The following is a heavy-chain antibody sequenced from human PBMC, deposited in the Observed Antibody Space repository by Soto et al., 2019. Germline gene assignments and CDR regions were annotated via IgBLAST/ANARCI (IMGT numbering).Heavy chain of an antibody. J-gene: IGHJ6*02. V-gene: IGHV1-58*01. Sequence: SVKVSCKASGFTFTSSAVQWVRQARGERLEWIGWIVVGSSNTKYAQKFQERVTITRDLSTSTAYMELSSLRSEDTAVYYCAAILGYCRGGSCYSGPFYGMDVWG. CDR1: GFTFTSSA. D-gene: IGHD2-15*01. CDR2: IVVGSSNT. CDR3: AAILGYCRGGSCYSGPFYGMDV.